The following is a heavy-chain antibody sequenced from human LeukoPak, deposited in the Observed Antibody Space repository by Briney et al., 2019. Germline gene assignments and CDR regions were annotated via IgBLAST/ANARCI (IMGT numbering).Heavy chain of an antibody. Sequence: GRSLRLSCAASGFTFSSYAMHWVRQAPGKGLEWVSSISSSSSYIYYADSVKGRFTISRDNAKNSLYLQMNSLRAEDTAVYYCARGPSVTAMDYWGQGTLVTVSS. J-gene: IGHJ4*02. CDR1: GFTFSSYA. CDR3: ARGPSVTAMDY. V-gene: IGHV3-21*01. D-gene: IGHD2-21*02. CDR2: ISSSSSYI.